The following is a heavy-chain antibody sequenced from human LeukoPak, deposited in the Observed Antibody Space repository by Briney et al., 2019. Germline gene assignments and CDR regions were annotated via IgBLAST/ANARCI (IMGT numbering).Heavy chain of an antibody. D-gene: IGHD6-6*01. Sequence: ASVKVSCKASGYTFTNYYMHWVRQAPGQGLEWMGIINPSGGSTSYAQRFQGRVTMTRDTSTSTAYMELSRLRSDDTAVYYCARVLYSSSSGDYWGQGTLVTVSS. CDR2: INPSGGST. V-gene: IGHV1-46*01. CDR3: ARVLYSSSSGDY. CDR1: GYTFTNYY. J-gene: IGHJ4*02.